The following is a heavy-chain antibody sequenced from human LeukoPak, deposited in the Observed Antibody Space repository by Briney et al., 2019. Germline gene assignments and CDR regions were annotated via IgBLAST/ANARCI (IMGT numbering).Heavy chain of an antibody. CDR2: IIPIFGTA. CDR1: GGTFSSYA. D-gene: IGHD3-3*01. Sequence: GASVKVSCKASGGTFSSYAISWVRQAPGQGLEWMGRIIPIFGTANYAQKFQGRVTITTDESTSTAYMELSSLRSEDTAVYYCARGRFLEWLLRHYYYMDVWGKGTTVTVSS. V-gene: IGHV1-69*05. J-gene: IGHJ6*03. CDR3: ARGRFLEWLLRHYYYMDV.